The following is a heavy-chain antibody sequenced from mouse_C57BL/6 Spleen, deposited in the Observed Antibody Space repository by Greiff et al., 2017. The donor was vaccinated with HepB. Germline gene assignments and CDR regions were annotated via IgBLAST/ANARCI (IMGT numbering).Heavy chain of an antibody. V-gene: IGHV1-9*01. CDR2: ILPGSGST. CDR1: GYTFTGYW. Sequence: VQLVESGAELMKPGASVKLSCKATGYTFTGYWIEWVKQRPGHGLEWIGEILPGSGSTNYNEKFKGKATFTADTSSNTAYMQLSSLTTEDSAIYYCARGGYYGSSSYWYFDVWGTGTTVTVSS. CDR3: ARGGYYGSSSYWYFDV. J-gene: IGHJ1*03. D-gene: IGHD1-1*01.